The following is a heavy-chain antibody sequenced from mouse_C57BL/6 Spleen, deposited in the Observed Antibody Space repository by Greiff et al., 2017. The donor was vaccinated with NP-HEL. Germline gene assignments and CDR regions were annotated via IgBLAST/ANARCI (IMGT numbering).Heavy chain of an antibody. CDR3: ARGEGATVVADYAMDY. J-gene: IGHJ4*01. V-gene: IGHV1-72*01. CDR1: GYTFTSYW. Sequence: QVQLQQPGAELVKPGASVKLSCKASGYTFTSYWMHWVKQRPGRGLEWIGRIDPNSGGTKYNEKFKSKATLTVDKPSSTAYMQLSSLTSEDSAVYYCARGEGATVVADYAMDYWGQGTSVTVSS. CDR2: IDPNSGGT. D-gene: IGHD1-1*01.